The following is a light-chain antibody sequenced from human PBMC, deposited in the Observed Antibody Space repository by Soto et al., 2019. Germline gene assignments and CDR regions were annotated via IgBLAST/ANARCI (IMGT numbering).Light chain of an antibody. Sequence: QSALTQPRSVSGSPGQSVTISCTGTSSEVGGYNFVSWYQQYPGKAPKLLIYAVTQRPSGVPDRFSGYKSGDTASLTISGLQDEYEAEYYCSSYAGSNNFVLFGGGTQVTVL. CDR3: SSYAGSNNFVL. V-gene: IGLV2-11*01. CDR2: AVT. CDR1: SSEVGGYNF. J-gene: IGLJ2*01.